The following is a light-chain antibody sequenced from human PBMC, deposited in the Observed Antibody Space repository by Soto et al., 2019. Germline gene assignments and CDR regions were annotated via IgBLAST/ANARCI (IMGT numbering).Light chain of an antibody. CDR3: QQYNNWPPYT. CDR2: GAS. V-gene: IGKV3D-15*01. J-gene: IGKJ2*01. CDR1: QSVGSN. Sequence: EIVMTQSPATLSVSPGDRATVSCRASQSVGSNLAWYQQKPGQPPRLLIYGASTRASGIPARFTGSGSGTEFTLTISSLQSEDFALYYCQQYNNWPPYTFGQGTNLDI.